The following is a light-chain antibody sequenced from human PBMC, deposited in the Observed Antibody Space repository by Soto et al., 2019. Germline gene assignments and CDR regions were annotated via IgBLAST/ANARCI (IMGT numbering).Light chain of an antibody. Sequence: ETMLTQSPGTLSLSPEERATPSCRSSQSVSSSYLACYQRKPGQAPTLLIYGATTRATGVPARFSGSGSGIEFTLTISGLESDDFAFYYCQQYQKVWRFGQGTKV. CDR3: QQYQKVWR. CDR1: QSVSSSY. J-gene: IGKJ1*01. V-gene: IGKV3-20*01. CDR2: GAT.